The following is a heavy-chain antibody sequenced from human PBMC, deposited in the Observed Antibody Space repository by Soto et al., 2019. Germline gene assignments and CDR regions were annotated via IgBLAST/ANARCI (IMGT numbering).Heavy chain of an antibody. V-gene: IGHV3-30-3*01. CDR3: ARGYYYDSSGYPDY. D-gene: IGHD3-22*01. CDR2: ISYDGSNK. CDR1: GFTFSSYA. J-gene: IGHJ4*02. Sequence: GGFLRLSCAASGFTFSSYAMHWVRQAPGKGLEWVAVISYDGSNKYYADSVKGRFTISRDNSKNTLYLQMNSLRAEDTAVYYCARGYYYDSSGYPDYWGQGTLVTVSS.